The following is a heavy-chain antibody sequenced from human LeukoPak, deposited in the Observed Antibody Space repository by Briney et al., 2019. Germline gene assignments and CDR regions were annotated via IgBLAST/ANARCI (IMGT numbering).Heavy chain of an antibody. V-gene: IGHV1-46*01. CDR2: VNPNGGST. J-gene: IGHJ4*02. CDR3: ARDQDY. Sequence: ASATLSSTASGYTFTCYYMQWVLQAPRQGLEWMRIVNPNGGSTSSAQKFQGRVTMNRDTSTTTVHMELSSLRAEETGMYSCARDQDYWGQGTLVTVSS. CDR1: GYTFTCYY.